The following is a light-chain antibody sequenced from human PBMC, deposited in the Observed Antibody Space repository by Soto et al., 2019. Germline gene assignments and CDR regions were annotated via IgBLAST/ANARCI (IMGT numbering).Light chain of an antibody. J-gene: IGLJ2*01. CDR3: QSYDSSNVV. CDR1: SGSIASNY. Sequence: NFMLTQPHSVSESPGKTVTISCTRSSGSIASNYVQWYQQRPGSSPTTVIYEDNQRPSGVPDRFSGSIDSSSNSASLTIPGLKNEDEADYYCQSYDSSNVVFGGGTKLTVL. CDR2: EDN. V-gene: IGLV6-57*01.